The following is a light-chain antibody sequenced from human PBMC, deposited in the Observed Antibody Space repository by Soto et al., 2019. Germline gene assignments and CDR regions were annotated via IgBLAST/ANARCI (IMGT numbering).Light chain of an antibody. Sequence: QSALPQPDSVSGSPGPAITISCTGTNTDVGGYKLVSWYQQHAGKVAKDVIYEGSTRPSGVSNRFSGSKCGNTASLTISRRQAEHEAYYYCCSYVGNTIFGFGGGTHRPV. V-gene: IGLV2-23*03. CDR1: NTDVGGYKL. J-gene: IGLJ3*02. CDR2: EGS. CDR3: CSYVGNTIFG.